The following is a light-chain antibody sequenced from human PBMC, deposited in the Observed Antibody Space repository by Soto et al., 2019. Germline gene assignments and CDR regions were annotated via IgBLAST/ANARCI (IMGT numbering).Light chain of an antibody. Sequence: EIVMTQPPDTLSVSPGESATLSCRASQSVSSNLAWYQQKPGQAPRLLIYGASTRATGIPARFSGSGSGTEFTLTISSLQSEDFAVYYCQQYNNWPPWTFGQGTKVDIK. V-gene: IGKV3-15*01. J-gene: IGKJ1*01. CDR1: QSVSSN. CDR2: GAS. CDR3: QQYNNWPPWT.